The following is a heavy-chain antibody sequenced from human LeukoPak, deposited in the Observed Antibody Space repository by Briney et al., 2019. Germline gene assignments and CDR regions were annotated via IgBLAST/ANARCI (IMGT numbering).Heavy chain of an antibody. CDR2: ISPNGGST. CDR3: AREGVRGSGSYYNVKDY. V-gene: IGHV3-64*04. J-gene: IGHJ4*02. CDR1: GFTFSSYT. D-gene: IGHD3-10*01. Sequence: AGGSLRLSCSASGFTFSSYTMHWVRQAPGKGLEYVSAISPNGGSTYYADSVKGRFTISRDNSKNTLYLQMNSLRAEDTAVYYCAREGVRGSGSYYNVKDYWGQGSLVTVSS.